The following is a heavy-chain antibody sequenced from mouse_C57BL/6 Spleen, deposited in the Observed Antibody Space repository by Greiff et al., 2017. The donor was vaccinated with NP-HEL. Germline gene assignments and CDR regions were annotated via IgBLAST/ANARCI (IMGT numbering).Heavy chain of an antibody. V-gene: IGHV2-5*01. J-gene: IGHJ1*03. CDR1: GFSLTSYG. CDR2: IWRGGST. D-gene: IGHD2-5*01. CDR3: AKRDSNYGYFDV. Sequence: QVHVKQSGPGLVQPSQSLSITCTVSGFSLTSYGVHWVRQSPGKGLEWLGVIWRGGSTDYNVAFMSRLSITKDNSKSQVFFKMNSLQADDTAIYYCAKRDSNYGYFDVWGTGTTVTVSS.